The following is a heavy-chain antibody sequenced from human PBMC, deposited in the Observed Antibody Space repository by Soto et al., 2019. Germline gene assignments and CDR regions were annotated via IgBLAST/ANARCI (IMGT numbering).Heavy chain of an antibody. J-gene: IGHJ5*02. Sequence: EVHLLESGGGLVQPGGSLRLSCAASGFTFSNYAMSWVRQAPGKGLEWVSSISHSGGDTYYADSVKGRFTISRDNSKNTLYLQMNSLSAEDTAVYYGAKDPYSSGVGGFDPWGQGTLVTVSS. V-gene: IGHV3-23*01. CDR3: AKDPYSSGVGGFDP. CDR1: GFTFSNYA. CDR2: ISHSGGDT. D-gene: IGHD6-19*01.